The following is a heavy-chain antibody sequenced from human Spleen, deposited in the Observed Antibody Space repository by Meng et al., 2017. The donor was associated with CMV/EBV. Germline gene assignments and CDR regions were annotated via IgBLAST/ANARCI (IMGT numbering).Heavy chain of an antibody. CDR3: VRSWLDP. CDR2: IKSKTDGATT. V-gene: IGHV3-15*01. CDR1: GFTFTNAW. Sequence: LRRSCADSGFTFTNAWMSWVRQAPGEGLEWVARIKSKTDGATTDYAAPVKGRFTISRDDSKSTVYLQMNSLKTEDTALYYCVRSWLDPWGQGTLVTVSS. J-gene: IGHJ5*02.